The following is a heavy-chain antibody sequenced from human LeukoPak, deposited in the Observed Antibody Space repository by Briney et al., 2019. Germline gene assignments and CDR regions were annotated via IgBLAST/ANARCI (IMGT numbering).Heavy chain of an antibody. J-gene: IGHJ4*02. CDR2: IKEDGSEK. CDR3: AKDLRYGPEGIFDY. D-gene: IGHD3-10*01. Sequence: PGGSLRLSCAASGFTFSNYWMSWVRQAPGKGLEWVANIKEDGSEKYYVDSVKGRFTISRDNAKNSLYLQMNSLRAEDTAVYYCAKDLRYGPEGIFDYWGQGTLVTVSS. CDR1: GFTFSNYW. V-gene: IGHV3-7*03.